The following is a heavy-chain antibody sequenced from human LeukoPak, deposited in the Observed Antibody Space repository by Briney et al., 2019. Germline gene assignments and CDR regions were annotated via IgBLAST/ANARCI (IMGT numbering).Heavy chain of an antibody. CDR2: INRDGSIT. CDR1: GFIFSTYW. D-gene: IGHD6-19*01. CDR3: AREAGSAFDY. Sequence: GGSLRLSCAASGFIFSTYWMHWVRQGPGKGLVWVPRINRDGSITTYADSVKGRFTISRDNAKNTLYLQMNSLRAEDTAVYFCAREAGSAFDYWGQGTLVTVSS. J-gene: IGHJ4*02. V-gene: IGHV3-74*01.